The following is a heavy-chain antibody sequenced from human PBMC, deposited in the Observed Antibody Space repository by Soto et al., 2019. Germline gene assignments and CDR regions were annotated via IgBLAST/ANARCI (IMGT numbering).Heavy chain of an antibody. CDR3: ARGTKYYYQGMEV. V-gene: IGHV4-59*01. J-gene: IGHJ6*01. CDR2: IYDSGST. Sequence: TLPLNCTVSGDSIHGYYWTCIRQPPGKGLEWIGYIYDSGSTVYNPSLKSRLTISVDTSKHQFSLKLKSVTAADTAVYYCARGTKYYYQGMEVWGQGTTVTVSS. CDR1: GDSIHGYY.